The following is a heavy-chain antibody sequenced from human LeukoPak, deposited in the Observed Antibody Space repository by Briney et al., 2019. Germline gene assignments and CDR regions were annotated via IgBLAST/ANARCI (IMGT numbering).Heavy chain of an antibody. V-gene: IGHV1-2*02. Sequence: ASVKVSCKASGYTFTVYYMHWVRQAPGQGLEWMGWINPNSGGTNYAQKFQGRVTMTRDTSISTAYMELSRLRSDDTAVYYCASAAYGDYVLGTYVPTGYWGQGTLVTVSS. CDR3: ASAAYGDYVLGTYVPTGY. J-gene: IGHJ4*02. CDR2: INPNSGGT. D-gene: IGHD4-17*01. CDR1: GYTFTVYY.